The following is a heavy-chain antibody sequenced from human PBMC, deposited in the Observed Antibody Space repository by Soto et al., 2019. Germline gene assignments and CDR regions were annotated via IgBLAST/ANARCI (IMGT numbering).Heavy chain of an antibody. CDR1: GSTFSSYW. J-gene: IGHJ4*02. CDR3: ARAKYCTNGVCFYFDY. V-gene: IGHV3-7*03. D-gene: IGHD2-8*01. Sequence: EVQLVESGGGLVQPGGSRRLSVAASGSTFSSYWWSGVRQAPGKGLEGVANIKQDGSEKYYVDSVKGRLTISRDNAKNSLYLQMNSLRAEDTAVYYCARAKYCTNGVCFYFDYWGQGTLVTVSS. CDR2: IKQDGSEK.